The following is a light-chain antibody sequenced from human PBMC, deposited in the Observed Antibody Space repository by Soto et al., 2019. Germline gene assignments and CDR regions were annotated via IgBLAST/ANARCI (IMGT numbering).Light chain of an antibody. CDR1: HTFSSF. V-gene: IGKV1-39*01. Sequence: DIQMTQSPSSLSASVGDRVTITCRASHTFSSFLNWYQQKRGKPPTLLIYGAFNLRSGVPSRFAGSGGGAEFRLTISSLQPGDFATYYWQLTYSPPFTFGQGTSLELK. J-gene: IGKJ2*01. CDR3: QLTYSPPFT. CDR2: GAF.